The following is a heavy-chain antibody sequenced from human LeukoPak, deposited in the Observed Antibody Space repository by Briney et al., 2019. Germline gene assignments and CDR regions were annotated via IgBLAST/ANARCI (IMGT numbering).Heavy chain of an antibody. CDR1: GFTFDESA. V-gene: IGHV3-9*01. J-gene: IGHJ3*02. CDR3: AKAVAAPGAFDI. D-gene: IGHD6-19*01. CDR2: ISWDSKSI. Sequence: GGSLRLSCAASGFTFDESAMHWVRQAPGRGLEWVSGISWDSKSIIYADSMKGRFTISRDNAKNSLYLQMNSLRAEDTALYYCAKAVAAPGAFDIWGRRTVVTASS.